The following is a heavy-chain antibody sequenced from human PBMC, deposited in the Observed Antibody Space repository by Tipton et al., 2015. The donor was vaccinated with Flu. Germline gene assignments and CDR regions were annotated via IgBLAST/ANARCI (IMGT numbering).Heavy chain of an antibody. CDR3: VRQRDGYNDFDY. J-gene: IGHJ4*02. Sequence: QLVQSGAEEKKPGESLKISCKGSGYNFITYWIGWVRQMPGKGLEWMGIIYPADSDVRYSPSFQGRVTISADKSISTAYLQWSSLRASDTAMYYCVRQRDGYNDFDYWGQGTLVTVSS. D-gene: IGHD5-24*01. CDR2: IYPADSDV. V-gene: IGHV5-51*01. CDR1: GYNFITYW.